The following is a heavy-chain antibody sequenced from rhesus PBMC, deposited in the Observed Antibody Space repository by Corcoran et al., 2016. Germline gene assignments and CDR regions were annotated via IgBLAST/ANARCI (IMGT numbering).Heavy chain of an antibody. Sequence: QLQLQESGPGLVKPSETLSLTCGVSGGPISSTYWTWSRQPPGKGLEWIGYIYGSGTTNSNPSLTSRVPLSVDTSKNQLSLKLRSVTAADTAVYYCARTLGNYFDLWGQGVLVTVSS. CDR1: GGPISSTY. V-gene: IGHV4S11*01. CDR2: IYGSGTT. CDR3: ARTLGNYFDL. D-gene: IGHD5-24*01. J-gene: IGHJ4*01.